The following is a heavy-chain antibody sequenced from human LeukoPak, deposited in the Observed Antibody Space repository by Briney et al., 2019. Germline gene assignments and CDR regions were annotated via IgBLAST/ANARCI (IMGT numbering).Heavy chain of an antibody. V-gene: IGHV4-34*01. CDR3: ARGRVPDIVVVPATQHFDY. D-gene: IGHD2-2*01. Sequence: SETLSLTCAVYSGSFSGYYWSWIHQPPGKGLEWIGEINHSGSTNYNPSLKSRVTISVDTSKNQFSLKLSSVTAADTAVYYCARGRVPDIVVVPATQHFDYWGQGTLVTVSS. CDR2: INHSGST. CDR1: SGSFSGYY. J-gene: IGHJ4*02.